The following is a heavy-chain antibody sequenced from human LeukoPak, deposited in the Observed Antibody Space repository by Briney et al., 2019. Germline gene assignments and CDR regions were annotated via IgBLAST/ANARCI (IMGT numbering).Heavy chain of an antibody. D-gene: IGHD3-10*01. J-gene: IGHJ5*02. V-gene: IGHV3-11*04. CDR3: ARDAHYYGSGSSFNWFDP. Sequence: GGSLRLSCAASGFTFTDYYMSWIRQAPGKGLEWLSYISSSGSTIYYADSVKGRFTISRDNAKNSLYLQMNSLRAEDTAVYYCARDAHYYGSGSSFNWFDPWGQGTLVTVSS. CDR1: GFTFTDYY. CDR2: ISSSGSTI.